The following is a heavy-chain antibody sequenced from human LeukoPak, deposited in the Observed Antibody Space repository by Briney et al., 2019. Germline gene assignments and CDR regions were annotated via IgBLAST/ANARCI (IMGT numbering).Heavy chain of an antibody. Sequence: PTGGSLRLSCAASGFTFSSYAMHWVRQAPGKGLEWVAVISYDGSNKYYADSVKGRFTISRDNSKNTLYLQMNSLRAEDTAVYYCAKGGSYPYYMDVWGKGTTVTVSS. V-gene: IGHV3-30*04. CDR3: AKGGSYPYYMDV. J-gene: IGHJ6*03. CDR1: GFTFSSYA. CDR2: ISYDGSNK. D-gene: IGHD1-26*01.